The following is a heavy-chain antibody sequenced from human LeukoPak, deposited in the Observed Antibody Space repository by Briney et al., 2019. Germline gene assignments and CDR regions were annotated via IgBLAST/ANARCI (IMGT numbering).Heavy chain of an antibody. D-gene: IGHD6-19*01. CDR3: ARDWGSGWPYFDY. J-gene: IGHJ4*02. CDR1: GGPVSSGSYY. V-gene: IGHV4-61*01. Sequence: SETLSRTCTVSGGPVSSGSYYWSWIRQPPGKGREWRGYIYYSGSTNFNPSLKSRVTISVDTSKNQFSLKLSSVTAADTAVYYCARDWGSGWPYFDYWGQGTLVTVSS. CDR2: IYYSGST.